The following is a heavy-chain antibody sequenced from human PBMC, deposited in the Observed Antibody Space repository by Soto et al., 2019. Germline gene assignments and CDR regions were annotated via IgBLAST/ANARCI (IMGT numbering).Heavy chain of an antibody. V-gene: IGHV3-23*01. CDR3: VKDQIAAAVPNTDY. Sequence: GGSLRLSCAASGFTFSSYAMSWVRQAPGKGLEWVSAISGSGGSTYYADSVKGRFTISRDNSKNTLYLQMNSLRAEDTAVYYCVKDQIAAAVPNTDYWGQGTLVTVSS. J-gene: IGHJ4*02. CDR1: GFTFSSYA. D-gene: IGHD6-13*01. CDR2: ISGSGGST.